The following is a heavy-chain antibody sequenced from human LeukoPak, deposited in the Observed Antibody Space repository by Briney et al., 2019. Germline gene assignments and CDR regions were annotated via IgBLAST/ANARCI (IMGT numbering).Heavy chain of an antibody. CDR2: IKQDGSEK. V-gene: IGHV3-7*03. D-gene: IGHD6-13*01. J-gene: IGHJ4*02. CDR3: ATSTAAAGTD. CDR1: GFTFSNLW. Sequence: GGSLRLSCAASGFTFSNLWMSWVRQAPGKGLKWVANIKQDGSEKYYVDSVKGRFTISRDNAQNSLYLQMNSLRAEDTAIYYCATSTAAAGTDWGQGTLVTVST.